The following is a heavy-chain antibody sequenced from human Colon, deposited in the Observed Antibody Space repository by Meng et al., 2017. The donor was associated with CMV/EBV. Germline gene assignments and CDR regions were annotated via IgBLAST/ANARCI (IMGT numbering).Heavy chain of an antibody. D-gene: IGHD2-21*01. CDR2: IYPPDSNT. Sequence: GGPLRLSCQAPGYIFTTYWSAWVRQVPGKGLEWIGIIYPPDSNTRNSPSFQGQVTTAADKSISTAYLQWSSLKAADTAMYYCARGYSTALLGHETYDIWGQGTMVTVSS. CDR3: ARGYSTALLGHETYDI. V-gene: IGHV5-51*01. J-gene: IGHJ3*02. CDR1: GYIFTTYW.